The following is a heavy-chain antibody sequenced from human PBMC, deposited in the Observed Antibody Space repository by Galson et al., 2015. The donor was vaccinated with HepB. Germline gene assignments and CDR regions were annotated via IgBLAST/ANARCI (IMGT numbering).Heavy chain of an antibody. J-gene: IGHJ4*02. CDR1: GGSISSYY. Sequence: SETLSLTCTVSGGSISSYYWSWIRQPPGKGMEWIGYIYYSESTNYNPSLKSRVTISVDTSKNQFSLKLSSVTAADTAVYYCASGTEIAYSSSWYSLWGQGTLVTVSS. CDR3: ASGTEIAYSSSWYSL. V-gene: IGHV4-59*08. CDR2: IYYSEST. D-gene: IGHD6-13*01.